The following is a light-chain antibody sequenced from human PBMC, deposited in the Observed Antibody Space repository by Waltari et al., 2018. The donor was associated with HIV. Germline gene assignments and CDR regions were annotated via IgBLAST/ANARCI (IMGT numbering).Light chain of an antibody. J-gene: IGLJ2*01. Sequence: QSALTQPASVSGSPGQSITISCAGSSSDVGGYNFVSWYQQHPGKAPKLMVYEVSTLPSGVSNRVSGSKSGNTASLTISGLQAEDEAVYYCSSYTTTSNVELFGGGTKLTVL. CDR3: SSYTTTSNVEL. CDR1: SSDVGGYNF. V-gene: IGLV2-14*01. CDR2: EVS.